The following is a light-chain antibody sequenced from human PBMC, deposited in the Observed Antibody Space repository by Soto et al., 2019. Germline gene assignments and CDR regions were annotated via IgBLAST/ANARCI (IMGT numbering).Light chain of an antibody. Sequence: QSALTQPASVSGSPGQSITISCTGTSSDIGGYNYVSWYQHHPGKAPKLMIYEVSNRPSGVSNRFSGSKSGNTASLTISGLQAEDEADYYCSSYTGSSTAFGGGTKLTVL. V-gene: IGLV2-14*01. CDR3: SSYTGSSTA. CDR1: SSDIGGYNY. J-gene: IGLJ2*01. CDR2: EVS.